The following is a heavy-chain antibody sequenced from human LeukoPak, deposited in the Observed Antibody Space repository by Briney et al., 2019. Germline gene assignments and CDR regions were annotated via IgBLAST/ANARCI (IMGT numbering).Heavy chain of an antibody. CDR2: ISTSGSTT. D-gene: IGHD2-2*01. V-gene: IGHV3-48*03. J-gene: IGHJ4*02. CDR1: GFTFSDYV. Sequence: PGGSLRLSCAASGFTFSDYVINWVRQAPGKGLEWVSCISTSGSTTYYADSVKGRFTISRDNAKNSLFLQMNTLTVEDTAVYYCARGAMHVFDYWGQGTPVTVSS. CDR3: ARGAMHVFDY.